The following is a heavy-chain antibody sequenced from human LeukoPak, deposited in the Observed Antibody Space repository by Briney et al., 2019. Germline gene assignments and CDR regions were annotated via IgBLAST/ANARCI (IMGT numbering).Heavy chain of an antibody. Sequence: GSLRLSCAASGFTFSRNAMSWVRQAPGKGLEWVSAISGSGANTYYADSVKGRFTISRDNSKNTLYLQMNSLRAEDTAVYYCAKDQVVGATFDYWGQGTLVTVSS. J-gene: IGHJ4*02. CDR2: ISGSGANT. D-gene: IGHD1-26*01. V-gene: IGHV3-23*01. CDR3: AKDQVVGATFDY. CDR1: GFTFSRNA.